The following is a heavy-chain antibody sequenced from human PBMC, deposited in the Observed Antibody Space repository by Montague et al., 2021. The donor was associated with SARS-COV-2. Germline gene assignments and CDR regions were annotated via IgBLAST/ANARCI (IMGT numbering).Heavy chain of an antibody. Sequence: SETLSLTCTVSGGSISSSSYYWGWIRQPPGKGLEWIGSIYYSGSTYYNPSLKSRVTISVDASKNQFSLKLSSVTAADTPVYYCASPKYYYDSSGSDAFDIWGQGTMVTVSS. CDR1: GGSISSSSYY. J-gene: IGHJ3*02. CDR2: IYYSGST. CDR3: ASPKYYYDSSGSDAFDI. V-gene: IGHV4-39*01. D-gene: IGHD3-22*01.